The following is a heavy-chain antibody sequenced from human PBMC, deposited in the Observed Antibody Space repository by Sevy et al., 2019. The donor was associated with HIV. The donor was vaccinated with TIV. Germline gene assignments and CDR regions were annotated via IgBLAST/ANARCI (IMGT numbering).Heavy chain of an antibody. D-gene: IGHD2-2*01. CDR3: ARAPPVVVVPGAPRWFDP. V-gene: IGHV4-34*01. CDR1: GGSSSGYY. J-gene: IGHJ5*02. CDR2: INHSGST. Sequence: SQSLSLTCAVYGGSSSGYYWNWIRQTPGKGLEWIGEINHSGSTNYNPSLKSRVTISVDTSKNQFSLRLNSVTAADTAVYYCARAPPVVVVPGAPRWFDPWGQGTLVTVSS.